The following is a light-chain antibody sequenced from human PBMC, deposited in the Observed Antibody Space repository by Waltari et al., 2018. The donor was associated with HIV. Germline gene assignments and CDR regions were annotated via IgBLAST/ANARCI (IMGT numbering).Light chain of an antibody. CDR3: ATWDDSLNGPL. CDR1: SANLGSYD. CDR2: ANN. V-gene: IGLV1-44*01. J-gene: IGLJ2*01. Sequence: SVLTPPPSASGTPGLSVTISCSVISANLGSYDVSWYQQFPGTDPKVLMSANNQRPSGVPDRCSASRSGTSASLAISGLHSEDEDDYYFATWDDSLNGPLFGGGTKLTVL.